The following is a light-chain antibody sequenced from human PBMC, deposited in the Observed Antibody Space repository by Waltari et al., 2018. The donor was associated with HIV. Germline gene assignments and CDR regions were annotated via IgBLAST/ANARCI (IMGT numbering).Light chain of an antibody. CDR3: QQSYSTLFT. Sequence: DIQMTQSPSSLSASVGDRVTITCRASQSISSSLNWYQQKPGKAPKLLIYAASSLQSGVPSRFSGSASGTDFTLTISSLQPEDFATYYCQQSYSTLFTFGPGTKVGIK. V-gene: IGKV1-39*01. CDR2: AAS. CDR1: QSISSS. J-gene: IGKJ3*01.